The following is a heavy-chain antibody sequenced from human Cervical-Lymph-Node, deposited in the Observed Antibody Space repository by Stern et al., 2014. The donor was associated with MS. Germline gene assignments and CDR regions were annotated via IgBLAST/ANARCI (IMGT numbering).Heavy chain of an antibody. J-gene: IGHJ6*02. CDR2: ISSSRSTI. Sequence: VQLVESGGGLVQPGGSLRLSCAASAFTFSTYSMNWVRQAPGKGLEWVSYISSSRSTIYYADSVKGRFTISRDNAKNSLYLQMSSLRADDTAVYYCAREGRWLQFFMDVWGQGTTVTVSS. CDR1: AFTFSTYS. D-gene: IGHD5-24*01. V-gene: IGHV3-48*01. CDR3: AREGRWLQFFMDV.